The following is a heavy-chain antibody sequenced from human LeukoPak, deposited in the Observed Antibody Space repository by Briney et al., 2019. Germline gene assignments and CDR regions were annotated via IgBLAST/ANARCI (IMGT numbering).Heavy chain of an antibody. V-gene: IGHV3-23*01. J-gene: IGHJ1*01. CDR2: ISGSGGST. D-gene: IGHD6-13*01. CDR1: GFTFSSYA. Sequence: GGSLRLSCAASGFTFSSYAMSWVRQAPGKELEWVSAISGSGGSTYYADSVKGRFTISRGNSKNTLYLQMNSLRAEDTAVYYCAKDQALYSSSWYLEYFQHWGQGTLVTVSS. CDR3: AKDQALYSSSWYLEYFQH.